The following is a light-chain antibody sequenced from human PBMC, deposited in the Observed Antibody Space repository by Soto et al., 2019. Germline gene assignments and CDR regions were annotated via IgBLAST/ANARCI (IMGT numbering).Light chain of an antibody. Sequence: EIVLTQSPVTLSLSPGERATLSCRASQSVSSYLAWYQQKTGQAPRLLIYDADTRATDIPPRFSGSGSGRDFTLTISSLEPEDFAVYYCQQRSSWPLTFGQGTKLEVK. J-gene: IGKJ2*01. CDR2: DAD. V-gene: IGKV3-11*02. CDR3: QQRSSWPLT. CDR1: QSVSSY.